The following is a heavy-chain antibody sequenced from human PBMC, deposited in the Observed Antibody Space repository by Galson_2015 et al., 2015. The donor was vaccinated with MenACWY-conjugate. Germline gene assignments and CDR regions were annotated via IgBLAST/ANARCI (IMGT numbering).Heavy chain of an antibody. Sequence: SLRLSCAASGFTFSSYAMSWVRQAPGKGLEWVPGISGSGGNTFNADSVKGRFTISRDNSKSTLYLQMNSLRAEDTAVYYCAKELRRYYDFWSGYYPDPWGQGTLVTVSS. V-gene: IGHV3-23*01. CDR1: GFTFSSYA. J-gene: IGHJ5*02. D-gene: IGHD3-3*01. CDR3: AKELRRYYDFWSGYYPDP. CDR2: ISGSGGNT.